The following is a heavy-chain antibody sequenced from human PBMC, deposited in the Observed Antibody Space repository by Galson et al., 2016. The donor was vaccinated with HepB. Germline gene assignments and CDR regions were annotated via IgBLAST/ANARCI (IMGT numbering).Heavy chain of an antibody. CDR3: ARDPLKITLVTVDYYYNGMDV. J-gene: IGHJ6*02. CDR1: GGTFSNYA. V-gene: IGHV1-69*13. D-gene: IGHD3-10*01. Sequence: SVKVSCKASGGTFSNYAINWVRQAPGQGLEWMGGIIGMFGTANYAQKFQGRVTITADESTSTAYMELSSLRSEDTAVYYCARDPLKITLVTVDYYYNGMDVWGQGTTVTVSS. CDR2: IIGMFGTA.